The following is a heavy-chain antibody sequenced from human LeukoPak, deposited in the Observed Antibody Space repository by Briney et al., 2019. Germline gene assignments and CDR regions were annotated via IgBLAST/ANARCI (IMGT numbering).Heavy chain of an antibody. CDR3: AKRTTGNAHYPIDY. V-gene: IGHV3-23*01. D-gene: IGHD4-17*01. J-gene: IGHJ4*02. CDR1: GCTFSNYA. Sequence: GGSLRLSCAASGCTFSNYAMTWVRRAPGKGLEWFSAISGSADFTYYADSVKARFTISRDNSRNTLYLQMNSLRAEDTAVFYCAKRTTGNAHYPIDYWGQGALVTVSS. CDR2: ISGSADFT.